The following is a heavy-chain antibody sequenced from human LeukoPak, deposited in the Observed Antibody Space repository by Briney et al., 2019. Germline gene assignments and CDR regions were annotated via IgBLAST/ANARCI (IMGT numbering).Heavy chain of an antibody. V-gene: IGHV3-48*02. CDR2: ISSGGGVT. J-gene: IGHJ4*02. D-gene: IGHD3-16*01. CDR1: NFTFRTYS. Sequence: PTGGSLRLSCGASNFTFRTYSMIWARQTAGRGLEWISYISSGGGVTHYAESVKGRFSISRDNAKNSLFLQMNRLKDEDTAVYYCARVGVGDWGSVWDHWDQGARVTVSS. CDR3: ARVGVGDWGSVWDH.